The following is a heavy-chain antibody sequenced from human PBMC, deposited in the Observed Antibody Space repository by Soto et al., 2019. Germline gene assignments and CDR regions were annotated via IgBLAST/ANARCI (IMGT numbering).Heavy chain of an antibody. Sequence: PGGSLRLSCAASGFTFSSYGMHWVRQAPGKGLEWVAVISYDGSNKYYADSVKGRFTISRDNSKSTVYLQMNSLRGEDAAVYYCAKCAVLSTTSGGWCNWFDPWGQGTLVTSPQ. J-gene: IGHJ5*02. CDR2: ISYDGSNK. D-gene: IGHD2-21*01. CDR1: GFTFSSYG. CDR3: AKCAVLSTTSGGWCNWFDP. V-gene: IGHV3-30*18.